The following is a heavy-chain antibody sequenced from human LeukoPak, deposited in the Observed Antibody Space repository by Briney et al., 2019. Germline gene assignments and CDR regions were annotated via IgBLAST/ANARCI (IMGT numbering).Heavy chain of an antibody. J-gene: IGHJ4*02. CDR3: AKGRGYSSSSGIDY. D-gene: IGHD6-6*01. Sequence: GESLKISCAASGFTFSSYAMSWVRQAPGKGLEWVSPISGSAYYADSVKGRFTISRDNSKNTLYLQMNSLRAEDTAVYYCAKGRGYSSSSGIDYWGQGTLVTVSS. V-gene: IGHV3-23*01. CDR2: ISGSA. CDR1: GFTFSSYA.